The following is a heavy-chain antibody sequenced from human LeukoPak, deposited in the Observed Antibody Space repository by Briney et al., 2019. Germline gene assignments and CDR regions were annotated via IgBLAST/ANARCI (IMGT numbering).Heavy chain of an antibody. Sequence: PSETLSLTCAVYGGSFSGYYWSWIRQPPGKGLEWIGEINHSGSTNYNPSLKSRVTISVDTSKNQFSLKLSSVTAADTAVYYCARDQIAARKVDYWGQGTLVTVSS. CDR3: ARDQIAARKVDY. CDR1: GGSFSGYY. J-gene: IGHJ4*02. D-gene: IGHD6-6*01. CDR2: INHSGST. V-gene: IGHV4-34*01.